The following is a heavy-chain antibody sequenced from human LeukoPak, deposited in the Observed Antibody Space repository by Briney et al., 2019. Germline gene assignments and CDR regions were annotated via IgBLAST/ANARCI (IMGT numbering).Heavy chain of an antibody. CDR1: GFTFSSYA. CDR2: ISSNGGST. J-gene: IGHJ4*02. CDR3: ARGSQLRGVSY. Sequence: GGSLRLSCAASGFTFSSYAMHWVRQAPGKGLEYVSAISSNGGSTYYANSVKGRFTISRDNSKNTLYLQMGSLRAEDMAVYYCARGSQLRGVSYWGQGTLVTVSS. D-gene: IGHD3-10*01. V-gene: IGHV3-64*01.